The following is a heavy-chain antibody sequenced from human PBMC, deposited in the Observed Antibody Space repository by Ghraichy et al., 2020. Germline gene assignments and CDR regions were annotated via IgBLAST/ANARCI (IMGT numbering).Heavy chain of an antibody. Sequence: GGSLRLSCAASGFTVSSNYMSWVRQAPGKGLEWVSVIYSGGSTYYADSVKGRFTISRHNSKNTLYLQMNSLRAEDTAVYYCARGHYYDSNYYYGMDVWGQGTTVTVSS. CDR1: GFTVSSNY. CDR2: IYSGGST. V-gene: IGHV3-53*04. D-gene: IGHD3-22*01. J-gene: IGHJ6*02. CDR3: ARGHYYDSNYYYGMDV.